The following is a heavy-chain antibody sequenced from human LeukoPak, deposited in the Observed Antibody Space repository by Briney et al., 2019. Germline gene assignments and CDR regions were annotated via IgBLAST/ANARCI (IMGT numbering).Heavy chain of an antibody. Sequence: GGALRLSCAASGFTFSSYAMHWVRQAPGEGLEWVAVISYDGSNKYYADSVKGRFTISRDNSKNTLYLQMNSLRAEDTAVYYCARDKYDSKAFDIWGQGTMVTVSS. CDR3: ARDKYDSKAFDI. V-gene: IGHV3-30-3*01. D-gene: IGHD3-22*01. CDR2: ISYDGSNK. CDR1: GFTFSSYA. J-gene: IGHJ3*02.